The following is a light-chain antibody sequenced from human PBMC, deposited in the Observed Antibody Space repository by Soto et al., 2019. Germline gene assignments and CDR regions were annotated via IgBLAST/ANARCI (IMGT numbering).Light chain of an antibody. CDR2: GAS. Sequence: EIGLTQSPCTLSLSPGERATLSCRASQSVTSNYLAWYQQKPGQAPRLLFFGASIRATGIPDRFSGSGSGTDFTLTISSLEPEDFAVYYCQQYGTSPQTFGQGTKVDI. CDR3: QQYGTSPQT. J-gene: IGKJ1*01. CDR1: QSVTSNY. V-gene: IGKV3-20*01.